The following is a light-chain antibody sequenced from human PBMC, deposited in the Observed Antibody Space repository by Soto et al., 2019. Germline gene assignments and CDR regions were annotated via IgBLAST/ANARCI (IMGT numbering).Light chain of an antibody. J-gene: IGKJ2*01. CDR1: QKISTL. CDR3: KHYNNCPE. CDR2: GAS. V-gene: IGKV3-15*01. Sequence: EIVTTQSPVTQSVSAGERATLSCRARQKISTLLAWYQHKTGKTPRLLNYGASTRATGIPARFSGSGSGTEFILTIISPQSEDFSVYYCKHYNNCPEFGQGTKLEIK.